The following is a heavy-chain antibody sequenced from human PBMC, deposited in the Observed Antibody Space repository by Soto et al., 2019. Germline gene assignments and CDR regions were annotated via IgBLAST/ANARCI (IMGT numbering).Heavy chain of an antibody. Sequence: SVKVSCKASGGTFSSYAISWVRQAPGQGLEWMGGIIPIFGTANYAQKFQGRVTITADESTSTAYMELSSLRSEDTAVYYCARVVLGRYYDSSGYYYYFDYWGQGTLVTVSS. V-gene: IGHV1-69*13. CDR1: GGTFSSYA. D-gene: IGHD3-22*01. J-gene: IGHJ4*02. CDR2: IIPIFGTA. CDR3: ARVVLGRYYDSSGYYYYFDY.